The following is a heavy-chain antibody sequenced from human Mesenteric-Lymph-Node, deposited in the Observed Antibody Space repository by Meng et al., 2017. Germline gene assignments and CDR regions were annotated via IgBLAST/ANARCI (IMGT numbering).Heavy chain of an antibody. V-gene: IGHV3-30*19. CDR2: IWYDGSNK. J-gene: IGHJ5*02. D-gene: IGHD6-19*01. Sequence: GESLKISCAASGFTFSSYGMHWVRQAPGKGLEWVAVIWYDGSNKYYADSVKGRFTISRDNSKNTLYLQMNSLRAEDTAVYYCAREDHPRDPYWSERAFIAVAGVLGTSNWFDPWGQGTLVTVSS. CDR3: AREDHPRDPYWSERAFIAVAGVLGTSNWFDP. CDR1: GFTFSSYG.